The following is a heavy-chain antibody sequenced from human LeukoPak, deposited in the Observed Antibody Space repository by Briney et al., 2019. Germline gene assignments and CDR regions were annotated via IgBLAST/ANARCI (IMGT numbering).Heavy chain of an antibody. CDR3: ARGDLDF. V-gene: IGHV3-7*01. J-gene: IGHJ4*02. CDR1: GFTFSTYW. CDR2: IREDGSEE. Sequence: GGSLRLSCAASGFTFSTYWMTWVRQAPGKGLEWVATIREDGSEEFYVDSVKGRFTISRDNAKNSVFLQMNSLRVEDTDVYYCARGDLDFWGQGTLVTVSS.